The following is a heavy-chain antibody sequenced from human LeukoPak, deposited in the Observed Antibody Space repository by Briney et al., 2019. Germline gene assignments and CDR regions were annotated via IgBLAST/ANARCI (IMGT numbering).Heavy chain of an antibody. CDR2: INPSGGGT. J-gene: IGHJ4*02. V-gene: IGHV1-2*02. Sequence: ASVKVSCKASGYTFTGYYMHWVRQAPGQGLEWMGWINPSGGGTNYAQKFLGRVTMTRDMSISTGYMELSSLRSDDTAVYYCVRESTGDLSFDHWGQGTLVTVSS. CDR1: GYTFTGYY. CDR3: VRESTGDLSFDH. D-gene: IGHD3-10*01.